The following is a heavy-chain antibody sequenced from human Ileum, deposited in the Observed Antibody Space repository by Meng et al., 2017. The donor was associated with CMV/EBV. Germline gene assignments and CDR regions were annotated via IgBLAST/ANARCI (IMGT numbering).Heavy chain of an antibody. CDR3: ARDFRSGSGYAYYNYGMDV. CDR2: IYKSGTT. J-gene: IGHJ6*02. V-gene: IGHV4-39*07. Sequence: SETLSLTCTVSGGSISSSSYYWAWIRQPPGKGLEWIGSIYKSGTTFYTPSLKSRVTISVDTSKNQFSQKLTSVTAADTAVYYCARDFRSGSGYAYYNYGMDVWGQGTMVTVSS. D-gene: IGHD3-22*01. CDR1: GGSISSSSYY.